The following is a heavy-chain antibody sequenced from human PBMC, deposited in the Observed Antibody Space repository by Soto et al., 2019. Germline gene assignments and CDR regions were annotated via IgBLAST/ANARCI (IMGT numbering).Heavy chain of an antibody. CDR2: IKSKTDGGTK. V-gene: IGHV3-15*01. J-gene: IGHJ4*02. CDR1: GFTFSNAW. Sequence: VGSLRLYCAAPGFTFSNAWLSWVRPAPGKGLEWVGRIKSKTDGGTKDYAAPLKGRFTISRDDSKNTLYLQMNSLKTEDTAVYYCTTQDIVVVVAASDYWGQGTLVTVSS. D-gene: IGHD2-15*01. CDR3: TTQDIVVVVAASDY.